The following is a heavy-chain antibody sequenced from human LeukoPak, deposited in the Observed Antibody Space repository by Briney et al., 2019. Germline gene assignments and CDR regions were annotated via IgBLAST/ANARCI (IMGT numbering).Heavy chain of an antibody. CDR1: GFTFSSYW. V-gene: IGHV3-74*01. D-gene: IGHD1-26*01. CDR2: INSDGSST. CDR3: ARGSRASGSPAY. Sequence: TGGSLRLSCAASGFTFSSYWMHWVRHAPGKGLVWVSRINSDGSSTSYADSVKGRFTISRDNAKNTLYLQMNSLRAEDTAVYYCARGSRASGSPAYWGQGTLVTLSS. J-gene: IGHJ4*02.